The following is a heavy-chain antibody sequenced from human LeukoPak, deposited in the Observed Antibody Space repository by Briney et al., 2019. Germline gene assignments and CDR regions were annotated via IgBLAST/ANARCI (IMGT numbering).Heavy chain of an antibody. CDR1: GYTFTGYY. J-gene: IGHJ4*02. Sequence: ASVKASCKASGYTFTGYYMHWVRQAPGQGLEWMGWMNPNSGNTGYAQKFQGRVTMTRNTSISTAYMELSSLRSGDTAVYYCARGGVGATSGDFDYWGQGTLVTVSS. V-gene: IGHV1-8*02. CDR3: ARGGVGATSGDFDY. D-gene: IGHD1-26*01. CDR2: MNPNSGNT.